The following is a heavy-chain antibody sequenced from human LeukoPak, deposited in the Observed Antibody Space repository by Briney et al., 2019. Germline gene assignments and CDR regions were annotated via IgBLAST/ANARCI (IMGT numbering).Heavy chain of an antibody. CDR3: AGYYYDSSRGFDL. J-gene: IGHJ5*02. Sequence: GGSLRLSCAASGFKFDDYGMSWVRQAPGKGLEWVCDINWNGAWTGYADSVKGRFTISRDNAKNSLCLQMNSLRAEDTALYYCAGYYYDSSRGFDLWGQGTLVTVSA. V-gene: IGHV3-20*04. CDR2: INWNGAWT. D-gene: IGHD3-22*01. CDR1: GFKFDDYG.